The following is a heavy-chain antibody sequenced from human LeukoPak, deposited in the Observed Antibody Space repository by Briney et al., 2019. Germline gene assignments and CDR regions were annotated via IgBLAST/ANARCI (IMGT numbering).Heavy chain of an antibody. Sequence: ASVKVSCKASGYTFTGYYMHWVRQATGQGLEWMGWMNPNSGNTGYAQKFQGRVTMTRNTSISTAYMELSSLRSEDTAVYYCARGPRTTVVTPEFDYWGQGTLVTVSS. CDR2: MNPNSGNT. D-gene: IGHD4-23*01. CDR3: ARGPRTTVVTPEFDY. CDR1: GYTFTGYY. J-gene: IGHJ4*02. V-gene: IGHV1-8*02.